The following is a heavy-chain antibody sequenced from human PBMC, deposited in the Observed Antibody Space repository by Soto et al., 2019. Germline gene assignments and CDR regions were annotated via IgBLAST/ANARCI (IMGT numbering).Heavy chain of an antibody. D-gene: IGHD5-12*01. V-gene: IGHV3-11*01. J-gene: IGHJ4*02. CDR2: ISSSGSTI. CDR1: GFTFSDYY. CDR3: ARDGCVATSPDFDY. Sequence: GGSLRLSCAASGFTFSDYYMSWIRQAPGKGLEWVSYISSSGSTIYYADSVKGRFTISRDNAKNSLYLQMNSLRAEDTTVYYCARDGCVATSPDFDYWGQGTLVTVAS.